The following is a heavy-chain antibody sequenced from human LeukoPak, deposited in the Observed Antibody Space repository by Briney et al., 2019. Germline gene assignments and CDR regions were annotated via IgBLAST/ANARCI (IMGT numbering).Heavy chain of an antibody. V-gene: IGHV3-30*03. Sequence: GGSLRLSCAASGFTFSSYGMHWVRQAPGKGLEWVAVISYDGSNKYYADSVKGRFTISRDNSKNTLYLQMNSLRAEDTAVYYCAREAVLRTIDYWGQGTLVTVSS. D-gene: IGHD1/OR15-1a*01. J-gene: IGHJ4*02. CDR3: AREAVLRTIDY. CDR2: ISYDGSNK. CDR1: GFTFSSYG.